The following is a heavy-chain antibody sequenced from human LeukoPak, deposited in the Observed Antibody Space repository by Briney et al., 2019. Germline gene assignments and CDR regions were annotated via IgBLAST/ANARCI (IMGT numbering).Heavy chain of an antibody. V-gene: IGHV4-34*01. CDR2: INHSGST. D-gene: IGHD3-3*01. J-gene: IGHJ5*02. Sequence: SETLSLTCAVYGGSFSGYYWSWIRQPPGKGLEWIGEINHSGSTNYNPSLKSRVTISVDTSKNQFSLKLSSVTAADTAVYYCARSDYDFWSGPSRGRWFDPWGQGTLVTVSS. CDR1: GGSFSGYY. CDR3: ARSDYDFWSGPSRGRWFDP.